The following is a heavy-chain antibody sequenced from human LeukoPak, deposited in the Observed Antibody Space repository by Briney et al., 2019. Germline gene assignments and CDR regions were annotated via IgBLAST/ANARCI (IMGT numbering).Heavy chain of an antibody. CDR1: GFNFGDYY. CDR2: ISSSGHNI. CDR3: ARDLFSFCYDSSGYCDY. D-gene: IGHD3-22*01. V-gene: IGHV3-11*01. Sequence: AGGSPRPSCVASGFNFGDYYMNWFRQAPGKGLEWLSFISSSGHNILYTDSVKGRFTVSRDNAKKTVFLQMNSLRAEDTAVYYCARDLFSFCYDSSGYCDYWGPGTRVTVSS. J-gene: IGHJ4*02.